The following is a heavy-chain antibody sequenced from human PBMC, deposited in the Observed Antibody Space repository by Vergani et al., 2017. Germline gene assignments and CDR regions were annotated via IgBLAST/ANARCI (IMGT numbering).Heavy chain of an antibody. D-gene: IGHD6-6*01. V-gene: IGHV4-4*07. Sequence: QVQLQESGPGLVKPSETLSLTCTVSGGSISSYYWSWIRQPAGKGLEWIGRIYTSGSTNYNPSLKSRVTMSVDTSKNQFSLKLSSVTAADTAVYYCARGALDSIAARPDYYYGMDVWGQGTTVTVSS. CDR3: ARGALDSIAARPDYYYGMDV. J-gene: IGHJ6*02. CDR1: GGSISSYY. CDR2: IYTSGST.